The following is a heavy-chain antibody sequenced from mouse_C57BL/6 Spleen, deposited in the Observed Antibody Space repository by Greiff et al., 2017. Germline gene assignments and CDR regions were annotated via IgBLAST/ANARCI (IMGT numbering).Heavy chain of an antibody. D-gene: IGHD1-1*01. Sequence: QVQLQQPGAELVKPGASVKLSCKASGYTFTSYWMQWVKQRPGQGLEWIGEIDPSDSYTNYNQKFKGKATLTVDTSSSTAYMQLSSLTSEDSAVYYCARKGYYYGSSYPFDVWGTGTTVTVSS. CDR2: IDPSDSYT. CDR3: ARKGYYYGSSYPFDV. J-gene: IGHJ1*03. CDR1: GYTFTSYW. V-gene: IGHV1-50*01.